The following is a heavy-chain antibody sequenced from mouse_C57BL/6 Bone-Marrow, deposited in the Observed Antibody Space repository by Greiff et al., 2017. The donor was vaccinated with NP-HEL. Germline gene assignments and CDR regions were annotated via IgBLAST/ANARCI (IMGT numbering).Heavy chain of an antibody. CDR1: GYTFTTYP. J-gene: IGHJ1*03. CDR3: ARVNYGSSYWYFDV. Sequence: VQGVESGAELVKPGASVKMSCKASGYTFTTYPIEWMKQNHGKSLEWIGNFHPYNDDTKYNEKFKGKATLTVEKSSSTVYLELSRLTSDDSAVYYCARVNYGSSYWYFDVWGTGTTVTVSS. D-gene: IGHD1-1*01. CDR2: FHPYNDDT. V-gene: IGHV1-47*01.